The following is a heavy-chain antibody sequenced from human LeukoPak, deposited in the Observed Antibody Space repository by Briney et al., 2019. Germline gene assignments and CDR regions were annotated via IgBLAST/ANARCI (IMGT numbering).Heavy chain of an antibody. Sequence: GGSLRLSCAASGFTFSSYNMNWVRQAPGKGLEWVSSITSSSSYIYYADSVKGRFTISRDNAKNSLYLQMNSLRAEDTAVYYCTRGSLVRGVLDYWGQGTLVTVSS. J-gene: IGHJ4*02. CDR2: ITSSSSYI. CDR3: TRGSLVRGVLDY. V-gene: IGHV3-21*01. CDR1: GFTFSSYN. D-gene: IGHD3-10*01.